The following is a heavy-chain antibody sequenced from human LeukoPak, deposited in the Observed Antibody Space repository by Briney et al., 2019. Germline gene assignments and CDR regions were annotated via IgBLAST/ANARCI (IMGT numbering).Heavy chain of an antibody. Sequence: SETLSLTCTVSGGSISSYYWSWIRQPPGKGLERIGYIYYSGSTNYNPSLKSRVTILVDTSKNQFSLKLSSVTAADTAVYYCARGRDGYNLRYFQHWGQGTLVTVSS. J-gene: IGHJ1*01. CDR1: GGSISSYY. CDR2: IYYSGST. V-gene: IGHV4-59*01. CDR3: ARGRDGYNLRYFQH. D-gene: IGHD5-24*01.